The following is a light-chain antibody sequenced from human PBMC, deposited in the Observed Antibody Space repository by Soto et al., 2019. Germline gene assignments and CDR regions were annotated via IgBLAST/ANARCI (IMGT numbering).Light chain of an antibody. J-gene: IGKJ1*01. V-gene: IGKV1-5*03. CDR2: KAP. Sequence: DIQMTQSPSTLSSSVGDRVTITCRASQRIDIRLAWCQQRPGKAPRVLIYKAPSLENGVPSRFSGSGSGTEFTLTISSLQPDDFATYYCHQYKSYPWTFGQGTKVEIK. CDR3: HQYKSYPWT. CDR1: QRIDIR.